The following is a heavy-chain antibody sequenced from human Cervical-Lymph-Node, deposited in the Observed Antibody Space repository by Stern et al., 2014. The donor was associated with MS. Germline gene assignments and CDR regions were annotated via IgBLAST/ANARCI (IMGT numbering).Heavy chain of an antibody. CDR1: GGSISSGGYF. Sequence: VQLVQSGPGLVKPSQTLSLTCTVSGGSISSGGYFWSWVRQPAGKGLEWIGRIDSSVSTNYNPSLKSRVTLSVDTSKNQFSLKRSSVTAADTAVYYCARGGDGDYYFNYGMDVWGQGTTVTVSS. CDR3: ARGGDGDYYFNYGMDV. D-gene: IGHD4-17*01. V-gene: IGHV4-61*02. CDR2: IDSSVST. J-gene: IGHJ6*02.